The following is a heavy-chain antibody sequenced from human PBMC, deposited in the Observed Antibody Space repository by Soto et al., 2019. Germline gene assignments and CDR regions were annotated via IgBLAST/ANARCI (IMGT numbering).Heavy chain of an antibody. CDR3: ARGIYSVYDTYYYQYRLAV. CDR1: GGTFSSYA. V-gene: IGHV1-69*13. J-gene: IGHJ6*01. CDR2: IIPIFGTA. Sequence: SVKVSCKASGGTFSSYAISWVRQAPGQGLEWMGGIIPIFGTANYAQKFQGRVTITADESTSTAYMELSSLRSEDTAVYYCARGIYSVYDTYYYQYRLAVPGQRTTVPGSS. D-gene: IGHD5-12*01.